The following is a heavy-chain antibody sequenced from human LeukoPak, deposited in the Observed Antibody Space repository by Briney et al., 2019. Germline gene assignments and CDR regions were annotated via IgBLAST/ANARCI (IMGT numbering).Heavy chain of an antibody. CDR3: ARQTAYYDSSGYLYYYYYYYMDV. Sequence: GGSLRLSCAASGFTFSSYEMNWVRQAPGKGLEWVSYISSSGSTIYYADSVKGRFTISRDNAKNSLYLQMNSLRAEDTAVYYCARQTAYYDSSGYLYYYYYYYMDVWGKGTTVTISS. V-gene: IGHV3-48*03. CDR1: GFTFSSYE. J-gene: IGHJ6*03. D-gene: IGHD3-22*01. CDR2: ISSSGSTI.